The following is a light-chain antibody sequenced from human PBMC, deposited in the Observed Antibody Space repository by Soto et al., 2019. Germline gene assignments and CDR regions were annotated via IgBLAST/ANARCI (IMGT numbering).Light chain of an antibody. CDR2: AAS. Sequence: AIQMTQSPSSLSASVGDRVTISCRASQVIGNDLAWYQQKPGKAPKLLIYAASSLQSGVPSRFSGSGSGTDFTLTINSLQPEDFATYYCQQAYSFPITFGQGTRLEIK. CDR3: QQAYSFPIT. V-gene: IGKV1-6*01. CDR1: QVIGND. J-gene: IGKJ5*01.